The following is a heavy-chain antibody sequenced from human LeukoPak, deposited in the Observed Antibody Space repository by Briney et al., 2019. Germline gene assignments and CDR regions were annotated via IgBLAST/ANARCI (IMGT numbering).Heavy chain of an antibody. CDR1: GYTFTGYY. CDR3: ARDGCSSTSCYQNWFDP. D-gene: IGHD2-2*01. Sequence: ASVKVSCKASGYTFTGYYMHWVRQAPGQGLEWMGWINPSSGGTNYAQKFQGRVTMTRDTSISTAYMELSRLRSDDTAVYYCARDGCSSTSCYQNWFDPWGQGTLVTVSS. V-gene: IGHV1-2*02. CDR2: INPSSGGT. J-gene: IGHJ5*02.